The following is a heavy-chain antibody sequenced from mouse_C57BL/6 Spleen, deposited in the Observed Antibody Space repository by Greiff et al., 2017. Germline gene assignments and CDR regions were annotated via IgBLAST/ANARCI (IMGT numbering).Heavy chain of an antibody. Sequence: EVQVVESGGGLVRPGGSLKLSCAASGFTFSDYGMHWVRQAPEKGLEWVAYISSGSGTIYYAYTVKGRFTISRDTATNTLFLQMTSLRSVDTAMYYCAGAFITTVVADCYYAMDYWGQGTSVTVSS. CDR2: ISSGSGTI. D-gene: IGHD1-1*01. CDR1: GFTFSDYG. J-gene: IGHJ4*01. CDR3: AGAFITTVVADCYYAMDY. V-gene: IGHV5-17*01.